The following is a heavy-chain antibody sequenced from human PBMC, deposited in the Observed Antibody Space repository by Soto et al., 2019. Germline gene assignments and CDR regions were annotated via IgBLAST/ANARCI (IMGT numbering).Heavy chain of an antibody. J-gene: IGHJ4*02. CDR1: GFTFSSYW. D-gene: IGHD3-22*01. V-gene: IGHV3-74*01. CDR2: VNSDGSSNSDGSRT. CDR3: ARDYDSSGYYILFDY. Sequence: GGSLRLSCAASGFTFSSYWMHWVRQAPGKGLEWVSRVNSDGSSNSDGSRTNYADSVKGRFTISRDNAKNTLYLQMDSLRAEDTAVYYCARDYDSSGYYILFDYWGQGTLVTVSS.